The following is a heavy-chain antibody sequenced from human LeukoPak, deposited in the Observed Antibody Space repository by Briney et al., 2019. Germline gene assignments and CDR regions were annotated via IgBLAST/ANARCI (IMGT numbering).Heavy chain of an antibody. CDR3: ARHGFNYYYGMDV. Sequence: PSETLSLTCAVYGGSFSGYYWSWIRQPPGKGLEWIGSIYYSGSTYFNPSLKSRVTISVDTSKNQFSLKLSSVTAADTAVYYCARHGFNYYYGMDVWGQGTTVTVSS. D-gene: IGHD3-10*01. CDR2: IYYSGST. J-gene: IGHJ6*02. V-gene: IGHV4-34*01. CDR1: GGSFSGYY.